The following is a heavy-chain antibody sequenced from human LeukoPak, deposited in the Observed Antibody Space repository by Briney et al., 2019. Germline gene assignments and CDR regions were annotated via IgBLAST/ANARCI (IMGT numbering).Heavy chain of an antibody. CDR1: GFTVSGNY. D-gene: IGHD1-26*01. CDR3: ARVATESYFDY. V-gene: IGHV3-53*01. J-gene: IGHJ4*02. Sequence: PGGSLRLSCAASGFTVSGNYMSWVRQAPGKGLEWVSVIYSGGSTYYADSVKGRFTISRDNSKNTLYLQMNSLRAEDTAVYYCARVATESYFDYWGQGTLVTVSS. CDR2: IYSGGST.